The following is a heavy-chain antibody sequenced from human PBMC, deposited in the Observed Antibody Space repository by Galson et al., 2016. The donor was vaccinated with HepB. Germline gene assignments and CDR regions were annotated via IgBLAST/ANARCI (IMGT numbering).Heavy chain of an antibody. CDR3: ARGPCGGSCYSYSNYYYYYGMDV. J-gene: IGHJ6*02. V-gene: IGHV4-34*01. CDR1: GGSFSDYY. D-gene: IGHD2-15*01. Sequence: SETLSLTCVVYGGSFSDYYWSWIRQPPGKGLEWIGEINHSGSNHYNPSLKSRVTISVDTSKNQFSLKLSSVTAADTAVYYCARGPCGGSCYSYSNYYYYYGMDVWGQGTTVTVSS. CDR2: INHSGSN.